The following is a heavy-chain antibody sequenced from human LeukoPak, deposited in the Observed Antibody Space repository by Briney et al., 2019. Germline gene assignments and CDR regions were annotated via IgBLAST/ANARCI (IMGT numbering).Heavy chain of an antibody. D-gene: IGHD1-26*01. CDR2: ISSDGSNR. J-gene: IGHJ4*02. CDR1: GFTFRSYG. V-gene: IGHV3-30*18. CDR3: AKDIVGAINQFDY. Sequence: GGSLRLSCAASGFTFRSYGMHWVRQAPGKGLDWEALISSDGSNRYYADSVKGRFTISRDNSKNTLYLQMNSLRAEDTAVYYCAKDIVGAINQFDYWGQGTLVTVSS.